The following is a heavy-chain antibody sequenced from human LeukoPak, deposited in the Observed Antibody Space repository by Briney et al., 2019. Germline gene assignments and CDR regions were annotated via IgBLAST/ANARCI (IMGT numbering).Heavy chain of an antibody. CDR1: GYTFTGYY. V-gene: IGHV1-2*02. CDR2: INLNSGGT. CDR3: ARTMYDFWSGSSGFDP. Sequence: ASVKVSCKASGYTFTGYYMHWVRQAPGQGLEWMGWINLNSGGTNYAQKFQGRVTMTRDTSISTAYMELSRLRSDDTAVYYCARTMYDFWSGSSGFDPWGQGTLVTVSS. D-gene: IGHD3-3*01. J-gene: IGHJ5*02.